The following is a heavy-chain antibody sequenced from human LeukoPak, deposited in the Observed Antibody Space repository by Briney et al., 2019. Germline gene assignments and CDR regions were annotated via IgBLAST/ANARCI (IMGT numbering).Heavy chain of an antibody. CDR1: GYSISSGYY. Sequence: SETLFLTCTVSGYSISSGYYWSWIRQPPGKGLEWIGEINHSGSTNYNPSLKSRVTISLDTSKNQFSLKLSSVTAADTAVYYCARGDLGAWFDPWGQGTLVTVSS. V-gene: IGHV4-38-2*02. CDR2: INHSGST. D-gene: IGHD3-10*01. CDR3: ARGDLGAWFDP. J-gene: IGHJ5*02.